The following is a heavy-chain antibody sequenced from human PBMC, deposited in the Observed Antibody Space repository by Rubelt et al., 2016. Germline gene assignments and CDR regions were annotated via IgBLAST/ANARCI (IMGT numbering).Heavy chain of an antibody. V-gene: IGHV4-61*03. Sequence: QVQLQESGPGLVKPSETLSLTCTVSGGSVSSTGYYWSWIRQPPGKGLEWIGYIYNSGSTDYNPSLKSRVTISVDTSKNHCSLTVRSVTAADTAVYYCARDGPTESPCWGQGTLVTVSS. CDR1: GGSVSSTGYY. CDR2: IYNSGST. J-gene: IGHJ4*02. CDR3: ARDGPTESPC. D-gene: IGHD4-11*01.